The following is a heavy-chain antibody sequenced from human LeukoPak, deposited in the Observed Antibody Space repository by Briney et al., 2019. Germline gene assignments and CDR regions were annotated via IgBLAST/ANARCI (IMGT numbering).Heavy chain of an antibody. Sequence: GGSLRLSCAASGFTFSSYGMHCVRQAPGKGLEWLAVISYDGSIEYYADSVKGRFTISRDNSKNTLYLQMNSLRAEDTAVYYCARSKSGSSWYLPDYWGQGTLVTVSS. CDR2: ISYDGSIE. V-gene: IGHV3-30*03. J-gene: IGHJ4*02. D-gene: IGHD6-13*01. CDR3: ARSKSGSSWYLPDY. CDR1: GFTFSSYG.